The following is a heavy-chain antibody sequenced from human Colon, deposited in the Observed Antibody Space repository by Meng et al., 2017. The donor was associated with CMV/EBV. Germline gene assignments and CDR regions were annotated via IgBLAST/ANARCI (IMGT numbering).Heavy chain of an antibody. Sequence: ASVKVSCKTSGYGFTDFHIHWVRQAPGQGLEWMGWINPKGGGTSYARKFRGRVTMTRDASISTAYLEVNRLTSDDTAVYFCARGRMWVVPADFHGIDSWGPGTKVTVSS. CDR1: GYGFTDFH. D-gene: IGHD1-14*01. J-gene: IGHJ6*02. CDR2: INPKGGGT. CDR3: ARGRMWVVPADFHGIDS. V-gene: IGHV1-2*07.